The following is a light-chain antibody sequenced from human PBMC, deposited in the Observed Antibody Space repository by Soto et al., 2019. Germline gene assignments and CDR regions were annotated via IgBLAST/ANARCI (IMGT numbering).Light chain of an antibody. J-gene: IGLJ3*02. Sequence: QSVLTQPPSVSAAPGQKVTIPRSGSSSKIGDKYVSWYQQLPGTAPKLLIYDNNKRPTGIPDRFSGSKSGTSATLGITGLQTGDEADYYCGTWDSSLSAGVFGGGTKLTVL. CDR1: SSKIGDKY. CDR3: GTWDSSLSAGV. V-gene: IGLV1-51*01. CDR2: DNN.